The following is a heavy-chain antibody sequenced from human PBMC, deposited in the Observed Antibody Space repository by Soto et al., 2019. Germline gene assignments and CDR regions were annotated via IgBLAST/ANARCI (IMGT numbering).Heavy chain of an antibody. D-gene: IGHD6-19*01. V-gene: IGHV4-59*02. J-gene: IGHJ4*02. Sequence: PSETLSLTCTVSGASVTGFYWSWIRQPPGKGLEWIGYVFHSGSSNYTPSLKSRVTISVDTSKSQISLRLTSVTAADTAVYYCARAPGLGVARSDYLGQGTMVTVSS. CDR2: VFHSGSS. CDR1: GASVTGFY. CDR3: ARAPGLGVARSDY.